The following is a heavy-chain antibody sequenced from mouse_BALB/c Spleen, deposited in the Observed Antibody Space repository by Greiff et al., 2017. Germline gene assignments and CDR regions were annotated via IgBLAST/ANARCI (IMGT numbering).Heavy chain of an antibody. Sequence: VQLQQSGAELVKPGASVKLSCKASGYTFTEYIIHWVKQRPGQGLEWIGWIYPGDGSTKYNEKFKGKTTLTADKSSSTAYMLLSSLTSEDSAIYFCARAGYYGYGAYWGQGTLVTVSA. V-gene: IGHV1S56*01. J-gene: IGHJ3*01. CDR1: GYTFTEYI. CDR3: ARAGYYGYGAY. D-gene: IGHD1-2*01. CDR2: IYPGDGST.